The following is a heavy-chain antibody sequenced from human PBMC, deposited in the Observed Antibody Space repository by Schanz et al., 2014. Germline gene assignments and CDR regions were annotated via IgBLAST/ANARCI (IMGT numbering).Heavy chain of an antibody. Sequence: QVQLVESGGGLVKPGGSLRLSCAGSGFTFSNYAIHWVRQAPGKGLEWVALISYDGSSKNHADSVQGRFTISRDNSKNALYLQMDSLRAEDTAVYYCARGIITMVRGGDVGAFDIWGQGTMVTVSS. D-gene: IGHD3-10*01. CDR3: ARGIITMVRGGDVGAFDI. CDR1: GFTFSNYA. CDR2: ISYDGSSK. V-gene: IGHV3-33*08. J-gene: IGHJ3*02.